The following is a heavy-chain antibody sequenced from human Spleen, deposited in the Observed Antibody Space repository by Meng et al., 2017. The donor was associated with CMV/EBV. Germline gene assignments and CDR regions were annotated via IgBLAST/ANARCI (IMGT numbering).Heavy chain of an antibody. CDR3: AKRGDSSGTYAMDV. D-gene: IGHD3-22*01. CDR1: GFTFSSYW. V-gene: IGHV3-7*01. CDR2: IKDDGSEK. J-gene: IGHJ6*02. Sequence: GESLKISCAASGFTFSSYWMTWVRQAPGKGLEWVANIKDDGSEKKYVDSVRGRFTISRDNSKNTLYLQMNSLRAEDTAVYYCAKRGDSSGTYAMDVWGQGTTVTVSS.